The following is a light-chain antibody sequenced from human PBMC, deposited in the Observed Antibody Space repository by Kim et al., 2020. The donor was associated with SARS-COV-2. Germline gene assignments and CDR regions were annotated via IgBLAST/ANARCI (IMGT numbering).Light chain of an antibody. CDR1: GANIAGVT. CDR2: AVD. Sequence: GPGVTIPSPGRGANIAGVTVNWYQQLPGAAPKLLIYAVDQRPSGVPDRFSGSNSGTSASLAISGLRSEDEAIYYCAVWDDSLNGPSFGGGTQLTVL. CDR3: AVWDDSLNGPS. J-gene: IGLJ2*01. V-gene: IGLV1-44*01.